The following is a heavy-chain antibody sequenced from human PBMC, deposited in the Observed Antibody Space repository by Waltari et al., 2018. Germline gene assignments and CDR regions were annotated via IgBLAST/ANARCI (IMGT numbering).Heavy chain of an antibody. D-gene: IGHD3-22*01. CDR1: GYSFTSYW. CDR2: SYPADSDT. Sequence: EVQLVQSGAEVKKPGESLKISCKGSGYSFTSYWIGWVRQMPGKGLEWMGLSYPADSDTRYSPAFQGQVTIEADKSISTAYLKWSSLKASDTAMYYCARLSYYDSSGYPNWFDPWGQGTLVTVSS. CDR3: ARLSYYDSSGYPNWFDP. J-gene: IGHJ5*02. V-gene: IGHV5-51*01.